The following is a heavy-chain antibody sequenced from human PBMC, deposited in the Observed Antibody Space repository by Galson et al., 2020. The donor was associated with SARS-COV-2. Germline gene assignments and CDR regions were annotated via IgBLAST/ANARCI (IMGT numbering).Heavy chain of an antibody. V-gene: IGHV4-31*03. D-gene: IGHD3-16*01. Sequence: SETLSLTCSVSGDSINSGDYYWSWIRQHPGKGLEWIGYIHKSGRTYYNPSLKSRLTISIDTSKNQFSLELTSVTAADTAMYFCARRGIITGLDYWDQGTLVTVSS. CDR1: GDSINSGDYY. J-gene: IGHJ4*02. CDR3: ARRGIITGLDY. CDR2: IHKSGRT.